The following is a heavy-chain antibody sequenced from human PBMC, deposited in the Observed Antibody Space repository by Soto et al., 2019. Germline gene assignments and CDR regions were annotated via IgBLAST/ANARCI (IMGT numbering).Heavy chain of an antibody. Sequence: QIQLVQSGPEVKKPGASVKVSCKASGYTFDDYGITWVRQAPGQGLEWMGWISAYNGHTDYAQNVXGXVXXTTDTSTTTAYMELRSLRSDDTAVYYCARVGATTGKTSNDYWGQGTLVTVSS. CDR2: ISAYNGHT. V-gene: IGHV1-18*01. CDR3: ARVGATTGKTSNDY. J-gene: IGHJ4*02. CDR1: GYTFDDYG. D-gene: IGHD1-26*01.